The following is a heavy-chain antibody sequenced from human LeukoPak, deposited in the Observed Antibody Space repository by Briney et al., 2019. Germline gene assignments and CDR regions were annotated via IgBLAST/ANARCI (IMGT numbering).Heavy chain of an antibody. D-gene: IGHD1-26*01. Sequence: TGGSLRLSCAASGFTFSNYAMNWVRQAPGKGLEWVSLKGRFSISRGNSKNTVYLQMNSLRVEDTAVYYCAKGPVSAIVGATTLDYWGQGTLVTVSS. CDR3: AKGPVSAIVGATTLDY. CDR1: GFTFSNYA. J-gene: IGHJ4*02. V-gene: IGHV3-23*01.